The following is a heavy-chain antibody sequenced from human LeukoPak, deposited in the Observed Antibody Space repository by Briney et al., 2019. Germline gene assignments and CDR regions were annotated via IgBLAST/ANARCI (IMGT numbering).Heavy chain of an antibody. Sequence: GGSLRLSCAASGFTFSSSSISWVRQAPGKGLEWVSAITDAVGSTHYADSVKGRFTISSDNSKNTVYLQMNSLRPEDMAVYYCAKEIFSGLLYIDYWGQGTLVTGSS. CDR2: ITDAVGST. CDR1: GFTFSSSS. CDR3: AKEIFSGLLYIDY. V-gene: IGHV3-23*01. D-gene: IGHD5-12*01. J-gene: IGHJ4*02.